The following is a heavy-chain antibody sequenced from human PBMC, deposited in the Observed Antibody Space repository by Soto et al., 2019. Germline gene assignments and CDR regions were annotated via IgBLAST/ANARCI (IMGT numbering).Heavy chain of an antibody. D-gene: IGHD6-6*01. CDR2: VVPIVGTP. CDR1: GGTFSSYA. V-gene: IGHV1-69*13. Sequence: SVKVSCKASGGTFSSYAISWVRQAPGQGLEWMGGVVPIVGTPNYAQKFQGRVTITADESTSTVYMELSSLISEDTAVYFCARGYISSSDPFDYWGQGTLVTVSS. J-gene: IGHJ4*02. CDR3: ARGYISSSDPFDY.